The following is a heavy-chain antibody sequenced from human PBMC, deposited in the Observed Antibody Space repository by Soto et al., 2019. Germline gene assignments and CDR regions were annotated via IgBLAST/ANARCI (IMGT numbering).Heavy chain of an antibody. CDR1: DSTFTGYT. J-gene: IGHJ5*02. CDR3: ARGTVTSGRWFGP. V-gene: IGHV1-18*04. D-gene: IGHD4-17*01. CDR2: ISRLNGNT. Sequence: QVHLVQSETEVKEPGASVTVSCKTSDSTFTGYTFNWVRQAPGQGLECLGWISRLNGNTNYARKYQGRPTMTTNTSATQACVELRSLRSDDAAVYFCARGTVTSGRWFGPWGKGTLVTVSS.